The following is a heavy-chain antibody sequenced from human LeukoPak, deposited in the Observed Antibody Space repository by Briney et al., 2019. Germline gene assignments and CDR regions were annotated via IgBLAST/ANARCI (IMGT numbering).Heavy chain of an antibody. CDR3: ARRASLEI. CDR1: GYTFSSYV. CDR2: INAYIGNT. D-gene: IGHD3-16*02. V-gene: IGHV1-18*01. Sequence: ASVKVSCKASGYTFSSYVISWVRQAPGQGLEWMGWINAYIGNTKYVQKVQGRVTMTTDTSTSTAYMEVRSLRSDDTAVYYCARRASLEIWGQGTMVTVSS. J-gene: IGHJ3*02.